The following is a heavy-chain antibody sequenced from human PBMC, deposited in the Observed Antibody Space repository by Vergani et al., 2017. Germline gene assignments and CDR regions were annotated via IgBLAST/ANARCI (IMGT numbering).Heavy chain of an antibody. CDR2: VYWNDEE. CDR3: VHRLGYFDWEGGCDV. V-gene: IGHV2-5*01. J-gene: IGHJ3*01. D-gene: IGHD3-9*01. Sequence: QITLRESGPTLVNLTQPLTLTCPFSGFSLTTGGEGVGWIRQPPGRALEWLAFVYWNDEERYSPSLKSRVPITKDTSKNEVILTMATMDPVDTATYCCVHRLGYFDWEGGCDVWVPGTMVTDSS. CDR1: GFSLTTGGEG.